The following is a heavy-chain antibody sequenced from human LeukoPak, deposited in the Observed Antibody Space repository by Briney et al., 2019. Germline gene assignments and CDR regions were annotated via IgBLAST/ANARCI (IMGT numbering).Heavy chain of an antibody. V-gene: IGHV3-30*18. Sequence: PGGSLRLSCAAYGFTFSSYGMHWVRQAPGKGLEWVAVISYDGSNKYYADSVKGRFTISRDNSKNTLYLQMNSLRAEDTAVYYCAKPFRGYSYGNWGQGTLVTVSS. D-gene: IGHD5-18*01. CDR1: GFTFSSYG. CDR2: ISYDGSNK. J-gene: IGHJ4*02. CDR3: AKPFRGYSYGN.